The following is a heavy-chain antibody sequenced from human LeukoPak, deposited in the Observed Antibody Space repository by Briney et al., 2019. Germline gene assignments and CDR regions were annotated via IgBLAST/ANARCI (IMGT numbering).Heavy chain of an antibody. CDR3: AHYGDYRFLYYFDY. D-gene: IGHD4-17*01. J-gene: IGHJ4*02. CDR2: IYWNDNK. V-gene: IGHV2-5*01. Sequence: SGPTLVKPTQTLTLTCTFSGFSLSTSGVGVGWIRQPPGKALEWLALIYWNDNKLYSPSLKSRLTITKDTSNNQVVLTMTNMDPVDTATYYCAHYGDYRFLYYFDYWGQGTLVTVSS. CDR1: GFSLSTSGVG.